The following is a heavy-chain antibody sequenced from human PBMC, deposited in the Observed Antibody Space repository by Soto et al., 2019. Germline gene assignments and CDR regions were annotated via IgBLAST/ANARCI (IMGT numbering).Heavy chain of an antibody. V-gene: IGHV1-69*13. CDR3: ARSFRLNWFDP. D-gene: IGHD3-10*01. CDR2: IIPIFGTA. J-gene: IGHJ5*02. Sequence: SVKVSCKASGGTFSIYAISCVLQAPGQGLEWMGGIIPIFGTANYAQKFQGRVTITADESTSTAYMELSSLRSEDTAVYYCARSFRLNWFDPWGQGTLVTVSS. CDR1: GGTFSIYA.